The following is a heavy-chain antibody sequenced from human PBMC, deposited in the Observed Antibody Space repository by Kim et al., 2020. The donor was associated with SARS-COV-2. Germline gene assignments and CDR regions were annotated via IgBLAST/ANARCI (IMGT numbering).Heavy chain of an antibody. J-gene: IGHJ5*02. CDR2: ICVSYDKT. D-gene: IGHD4-17*01. CDR3: ARDSDYGDFLNWFDP. V-gene: IGHV3-23*01. CDR1: GYTFSNYG. Sequence: GGSLRLSCSVSGYTFSNYGMAWVRQAPGKGLEWVSAICVSYDKTFYSDSVKGRFTISRDNSRDTMYLEMHSLRVDDTAVYFCARDSDYGDFLNWFDPWGQGTLVTVSS.